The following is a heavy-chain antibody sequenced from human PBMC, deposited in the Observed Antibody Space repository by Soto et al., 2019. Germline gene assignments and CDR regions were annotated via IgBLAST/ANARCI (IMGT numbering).Heavy chain of an antibody. J-gene: IGHJ5*02. Sequence: GGSLRLSCAASGFTFSNYWMHWVRQAPGKGLVWVSRINSDVSSTSYADSVKGRFTISRDNARTTLYLQMNSLRPEDTAVYYCARDGFRGNDTGGWFDPWGQGTLVTVSS. V-gene: IGHV3-74*01. D-gene: IGHD5-12*01. CDR3: ARDGFRGNDTGGWFDP. CDR2: INSDVSST. CDR1: GFTFSNYW.